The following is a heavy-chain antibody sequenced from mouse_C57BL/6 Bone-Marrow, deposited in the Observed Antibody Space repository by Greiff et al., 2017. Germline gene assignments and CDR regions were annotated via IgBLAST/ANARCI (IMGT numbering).Heavy chain of an antibody. D-gene: IGHD1-1*01. V-gene: IGHV1-81*01. CDR2: IYPRSGNT. Sequence: QVQLQQSGAELARPGASVKLSCKASGYTFTSYGISWVKQRTGQGLEWIGEIYPRSGNTYYNAKFKGKATLTADKSSSTAYMELRSLTSEDSAVYFCARDGSSLYWYFDVWGTGTTVTVSS. CDR3: ARDGSSLYWYFDV. J-gene: IGHJ1*03. CDR1: GYTFTSYG.